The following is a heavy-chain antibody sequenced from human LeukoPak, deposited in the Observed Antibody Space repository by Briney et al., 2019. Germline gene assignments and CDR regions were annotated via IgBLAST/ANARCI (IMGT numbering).Heavy chain of an antibody. CDR3: AAVPNANAWYWDDAFDI. V-gene: IGHV1-58*01. CDR2: IVVGSGDT. CDR1: GFTFTTSA. D-gene: IGHD2-8*02. J-gene: IGHJ3*02. Sequence: SVKVSCKASGFTFTTSAVQWVRQARGQRLEWIGRIVVGSGDTDHAQKFQGRLTITRDISTSTAYMELSSLTSDDTAVYYCAAVPNANAWYWDDAFDIWGQGTMVTVSS.